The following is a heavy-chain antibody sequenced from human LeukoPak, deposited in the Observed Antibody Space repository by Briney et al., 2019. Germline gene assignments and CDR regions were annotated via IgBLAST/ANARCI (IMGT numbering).Heavy chain of an antibody. CDR2: IHDNGGT. CDR1: GGSINSGNYY. Sequence: SETLSLTCTVSGGSINSGNYYWSWIRQPPGKRLEWIGYIHDNGGTNYNPSLKSRVTISVDTSKKQFSQKLSSVTAADTAAYYCARDHGNDWSWYIDLWGRGTLVTVSS. CDR3: ARDHGNDWSWYIDL. J-gene: IGHJ2*01. D-gene: IGHD3-9*01. V-gene: IGHV4-61*01.